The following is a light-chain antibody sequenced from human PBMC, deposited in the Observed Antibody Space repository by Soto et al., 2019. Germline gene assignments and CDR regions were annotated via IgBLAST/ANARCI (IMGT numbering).Light chain of an antibody. V-gene: IGLV2-14*02. CDR2: EVT. CDR1: TSDVENFNL. Sequence: QSALTQPASVSGSPGQSITISCTGTTSDVENFNLVSWYQQHPGKAPKLMIYEVTKRPLGVPDRFSGSKSGNTASLTVSGLQAEDEADYYCSSYAGSNNPYVFGTGTQLTVL. CDR3: SSYAGSNNPYV. J-gene: IGLJ1*01.